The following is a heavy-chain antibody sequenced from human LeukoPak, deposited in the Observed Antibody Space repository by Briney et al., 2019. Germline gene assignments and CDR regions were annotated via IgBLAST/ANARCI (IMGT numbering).Heavy chain of an antibody. CDR3: ARSQQRDAFDI. CDR1: GYTFTGYY. V-gene: IGHV1-2*02. J-gene: IGHJ3*02. D-gene: IGHD6-25*01. CDR2: INANSGGT. Sequence: ASVKVSCKASGYTFTGYYMHWVPQAPGQGLEWMGWINANSGGTNYAQKFQGRVTLTRDTSISTAYMELSRLRSDDTAVYYCARSQQRDAFDIWGQGTMVTVSS.